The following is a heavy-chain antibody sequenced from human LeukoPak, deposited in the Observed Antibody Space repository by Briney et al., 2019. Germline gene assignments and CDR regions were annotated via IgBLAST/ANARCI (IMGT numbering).Heavy chain of an antibody. Sequence: ASVKVSCKASGYTFTGYYMHWVRQAPGQGLEWMGWINPNSGGTNYAQKFQGRVTMTRDTSISTACMELSRLRSDDTAVYYRARVDPIQGGYYLFDYWGQGTLVTVSS. V-gene: IGHV1-2*02. J-gene: IGHJ4*02. CDR2: INPNSGGT. CDR3: ARVDPIQGGYYLFDY. CDR1: GYTFTGYY. D-gene: IGHD3-3*01.